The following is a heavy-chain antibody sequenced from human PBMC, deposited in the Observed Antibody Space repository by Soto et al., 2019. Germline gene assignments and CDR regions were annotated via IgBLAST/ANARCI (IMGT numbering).Heavy chain of an antibody. J-gene: IGHJ4*02. V-gene: IGHV1-69*01. CDR3: AREVVNYDILTGYFDY. D-gene: IGHD3-9*01. CDR1: GGTFSSYA. Sequence: QVQLVQSGAEVQKPGSSVKVSCKASGGTFSSYAISWVRQAPGQGLEWMGGIIPIFGTANYAQKFQGRVTITADESTSTAYMELSCLRSEDTAVYYCAREVVNYDILTGYFDYWGQGTLVTVSS. CDR2: IIPIFGTA.